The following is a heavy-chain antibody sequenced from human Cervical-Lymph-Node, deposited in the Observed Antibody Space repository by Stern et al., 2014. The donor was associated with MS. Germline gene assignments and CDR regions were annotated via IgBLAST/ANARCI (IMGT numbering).Heavy chain of an antibody. Sequence: VQLEESGGGVVQPGRSLRLSCAASGFTFSSYGMHWVRQAPGKGLEWVAVISYDGSNKYYADSVKGRFTISRANSKNTLYLQMNSLRAEDTAVYYCAKEEQHDPYYYYGMDIWGQGTTVTVSS. CDR1: GFTFSSYG. D-gene: IGHD6-13*01. J-gene: IGHJ6*02. CDR3: AKEEQHDPYYYYGMDI. CDR2: ISYDGSNK. V-gene: IGHV3-30*18.